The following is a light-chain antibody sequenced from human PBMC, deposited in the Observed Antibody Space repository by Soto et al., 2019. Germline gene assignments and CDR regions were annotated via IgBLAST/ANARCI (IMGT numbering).Light chain of an antibody. Sequence: QSVLTQPPSVSEAPRQRVTISCSGSSSNIGNNVVNWYQQFPGKAPKLLIYYDRLLPSGVSDRFSGSKSGSSATLAINGLQSEDEADYYCAAWDDSLNGVVIGGGTKLTVL. J-gene: IGLJ2*01. CDR2: YDR. V-gene: IGLV1-36*01. CDR3: AAWDDSLNGVV. CDR1: SSNIGNNV.